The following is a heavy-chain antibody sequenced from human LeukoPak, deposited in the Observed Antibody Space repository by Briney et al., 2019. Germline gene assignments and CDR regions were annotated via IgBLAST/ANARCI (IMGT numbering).Heavy chain of an antibody. V-gene: IGHV3-48*01. CDR1: EFTFSSYS. CDR3: ARDGGGPDAFDI. CDR2: ITNSGNSK. Sequence: GGSLRLSCAASEFTFSSYSMNWVRQAPGKGLEWVSYITNSGNSKSYADSVRGRFTTSRDNAANSLYLHMNSLRAEDTAVYYCARDGGGPDAFDIWGQGTMVTVS. J-gene: IGHJ3*02.